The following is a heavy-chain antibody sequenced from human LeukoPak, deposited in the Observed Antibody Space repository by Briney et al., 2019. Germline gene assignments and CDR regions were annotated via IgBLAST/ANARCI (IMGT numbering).Heavy chain of an antibody. CDR3: AKRADRVRGFDEYYFDY. D-gene: IGHD3-10*01. CDR1: GFTFDNYA. J-gene: IGHJ4*02. Sequence: GGSLRLSCAASGFTFDNYAMSWVRQAPGKALEWVSVISGSGGSTYYADSVKGRFTISRDNSEDTLYLQMNSLRAEDTAVYYCAKRADRVRGFDEYYFDYWGQGTLVTVSS. CDR2: ISGSGGST. V-gene: IGHV3-23*01.